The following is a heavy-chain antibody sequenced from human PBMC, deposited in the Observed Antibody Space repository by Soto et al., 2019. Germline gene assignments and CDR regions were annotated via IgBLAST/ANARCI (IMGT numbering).Heavy chain of an antibody. CDR1: GGSINSAVYY. V-gene: IGHV4-31*03. J-gene: IGHJ1*01. CDR2: IFTTWSR. D-gene: IGHD3-22*01. Sequence: PSETLPLTCSVSGGSINSAVYYFSWVRQRPGRGLEWIGYIFTTWSRYYTASLKTRLTISLDTSNNQFSLKLDSVTAADTAVYYCGRVGHYYHTSGYPEGFYSDNWGQGTRVSVYS. CDR3: GRVGHYYHTSGYPEGFYSDN.